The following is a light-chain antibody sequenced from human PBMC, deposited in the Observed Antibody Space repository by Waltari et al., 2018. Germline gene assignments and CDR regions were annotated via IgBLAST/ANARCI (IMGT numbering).Light chain of an antibody. CDR2: DAS. CDR1: QTIPNNY. Sequence: EIVLTQSPGTLSLSPGESASLSCWASQTIPNNYSAWYQQMPGQAPRLLIYDASTRAAGVPDRFSGSGSGTDFTLTISRLEPEDFAVYYCQKYGSTPRPFGGGTKVEV. CDR3: QKYGSTPRP. J-gene: IGKJ4*01. V-gene: IGKV3-20*01.